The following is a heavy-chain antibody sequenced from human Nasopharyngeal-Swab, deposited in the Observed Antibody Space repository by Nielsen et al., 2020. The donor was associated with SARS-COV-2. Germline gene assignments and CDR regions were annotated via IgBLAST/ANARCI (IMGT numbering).Heavy chain of an antibody. CDR3: AKGYSGYPRNNWFDP. Sequence: GGSLRLSCAASGFTFSSYAMSWVRQAPGKGLEWVSAISGSGGSTYYADSVKGRFTISRDSSKNTLYLQMNSLRAEDTAVYYCAKGYSGYPRNNWFDPWGQGTLVTVSS. D-gene: IGHD5-12*01. CDR1: GFTFSSYA. J-gene: IGHJ5*02. CDR2: ISGSGGST. V-gene: IGHV3-23*01.